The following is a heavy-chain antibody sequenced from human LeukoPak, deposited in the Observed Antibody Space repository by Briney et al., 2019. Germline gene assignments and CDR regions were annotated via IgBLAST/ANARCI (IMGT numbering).Heavy chain of an antibody. V-gene: IGHV3-74*01. CDR3: ARAVGSGWPGGFDP. J-gene: IGHJ5*02. CDR2: INGDGSSA. D-gene: IGHD6-19*01. Sequence: GGSLRLSCAASGFTFSSYWMHWVRQAPGKGLVWVSRINGDGSSASYADSVKGRFTISRDNAKNTLYLQMNSLRAEDTAVYYCARAVGSGWPGGFDPWGQGTLVTVSS. CDR1: GFTFSSYW.